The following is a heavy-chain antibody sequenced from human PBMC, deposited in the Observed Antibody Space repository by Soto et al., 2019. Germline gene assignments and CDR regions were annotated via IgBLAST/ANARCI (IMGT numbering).Heavy chain of an antibody. J-gene: IGHJ5*02. Sequence: PSETLSLTCTVSGGSISSYYWSWIRQPPGKGLEWIGYINYSGSTNYNPSLKSRVTISVDTSKNPFSLKLSSVTAADTAVYYCARSIDPYSSSSAWFDPWGQGTLVTVSS. CDR2: INYSGST. D-gene: IGHD6-6*01. CDR3: ARSIDPYSSSSAWFDP. V-gene: IGHV4-59*01. CDR1: GGSISSYY.